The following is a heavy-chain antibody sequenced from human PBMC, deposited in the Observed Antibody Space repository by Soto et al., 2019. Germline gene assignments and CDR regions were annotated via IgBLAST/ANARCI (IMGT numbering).Heavy chain of an antibody. J-gene: IGHJ6*02. Sequence: QVQLVQSGAEVKKPGSSVKVSCKASGGTFSSYAISWVRQAPGQGLEWMGGIIPICGTANYAQKVQGRVTITADESTSTAYMELSSPRSEDTAVYYCATPTVYGSGHDYPPCYYYGMDVWGQGTTVTVSS. V-gene: IGHV1-69*12. CDR3: ATPTVYGSGHDYPPCYYYGMDV. CDR2: IIPICGTA. D-gene: IGHD3-10*01. CDR1: GGTFSSYA.